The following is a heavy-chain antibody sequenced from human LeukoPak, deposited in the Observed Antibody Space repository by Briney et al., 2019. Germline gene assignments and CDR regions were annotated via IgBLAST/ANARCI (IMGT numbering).Heavy chain of an antibody. D-gene: IGHD3-16*01. J-gene: IGHJ4*02. CDR1: GFTFSSYA. CDR2: ISYDGSNK. CDR3: ARESARGRLGELYYFDY. V-gene: IGHV3-30*04. Sequence: GGSLRLSCAASGFTFSSYAMHWVRQAPGKGLEWVAVISYDGSNKYYADSVKGRFTISRDNSKNTLYLQMNSLRAEDTAVYYCARESARGRLGELYYFDYWGQGTLVTVSS.